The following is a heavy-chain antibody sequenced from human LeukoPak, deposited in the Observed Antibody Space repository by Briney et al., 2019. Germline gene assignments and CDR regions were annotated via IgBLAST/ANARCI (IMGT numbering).Heavy chain of an antibody. J-gene: IGHJ4*02. V-gene: IGHV4-59*01. CDR1: GGSISSYY. CDR2: IYYSGST. D-gene: IGHD5-24*01. CDR3: ARLRWLPSPFDY. Sequence: PSETLSLTCTVSGGSISSYYWSWIRQPPGKGLEWIGYIYYSGSTNYNPSLKSRVTISVDTSKNQFSLKLSSVTAADTAVYYCARLRWLPSPFDYWGQGTLVTVSS.